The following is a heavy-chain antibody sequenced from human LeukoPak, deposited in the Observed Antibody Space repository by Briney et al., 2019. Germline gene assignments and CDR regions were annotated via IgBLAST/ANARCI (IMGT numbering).Heavy chain of an antibody. CDR2: INPSGGST. CDR1: GYTFTRYY. V-gene: IGHV1-46*01. CDR3: ARGTTDAY. Sequence: GPVKVSCKASGYTFTRYYIDCVRQTPDQGLEWMGVINPSGGSTRYEQKFQGRVTMTGDPSTRTVYMELSSLTSGDTAVYYCARGTTDAYWGQGTPVTVSS. D-gene: IGHD1-1*01. J-gene: IGHJ4*02.